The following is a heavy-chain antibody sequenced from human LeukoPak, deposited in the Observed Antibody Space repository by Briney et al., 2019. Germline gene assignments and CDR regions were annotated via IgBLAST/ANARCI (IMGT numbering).Heavy chain of an antibody. Sequence: PGGSLRLSCAPSGFTFRRYAMHWVRQAPGKGLDWVAVISHDGSNKYYADSAKGRFTISRGNSKNTLYLQMNSLRAEDTAVYYCARVPPYCSSTSCYYFDYWGQGTLVTVSS. CDR2: ISHDGSNK. D-gene: IGHD2-2*01. CDR3: ARVPPYCSSTSCYYFDY. CDR1: GFTFRRYA. J-gene: IGHJ4*02. V-gene: IGHV3-30*01.